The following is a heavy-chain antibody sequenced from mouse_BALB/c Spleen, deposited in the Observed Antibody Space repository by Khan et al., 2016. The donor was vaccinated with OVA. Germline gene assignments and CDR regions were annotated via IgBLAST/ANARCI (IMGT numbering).Heavy chain of an antibody. V-gene: IGHV1-4*01. Sequence: QVRLQQSGAEPARPGASVKMSCTASGYTFTSNTMHWIKQRPGQGLEWIGYINPRSGYTNYNQKFNDKATLTADKSSSTAYMQLSSLTSEDSALYYCARRTTAYAMDYWGQGTSVTVSS. CDR3: ARRTTAYAMDY. CDR1: GYTFTSNT. D-gene: IGHD1-2*01. CDR2: INPRSGYT. J-gene: IGHJ4*01.